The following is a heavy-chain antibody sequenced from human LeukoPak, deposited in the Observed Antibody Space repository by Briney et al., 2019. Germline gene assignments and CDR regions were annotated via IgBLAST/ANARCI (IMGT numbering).Heavy chain of an antibody. CDR3: VFRNLSPLDAFDI. Sequence: PGGSLRLSCAASGFTFSSYAMSWVRQASGKGLEWVSAISGSGGSTYYADSVKGRFTISRDNSKNTLYLQMNSLRAEDTAVYYCVFRNLSPLDAFDIWGQGTMVTVSS. J-gene: IGHJ3*02. CDR1: GFTFSSYA. CDR2: ISGSGGST. D-gene: IGHD2/OR15-2a*01. V-gene: IGHV3-23*01.